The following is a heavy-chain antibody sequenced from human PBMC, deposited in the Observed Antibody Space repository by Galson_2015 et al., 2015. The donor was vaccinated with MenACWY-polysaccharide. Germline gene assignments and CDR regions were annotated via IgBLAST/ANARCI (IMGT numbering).Heavy chain of an antibody. J-gene: IGHJ4*02. CDR3: AREETGTWGAPDY. Sequence: QSGAEVTKPGESLTISCKGSGYSFTNYWIGWVRQMPGKGLEWMGIIFPGDSDTRYSPSFQGQVTISADKSISTAYLQWSSLKASDTAMYYCAREETGTWGAPDYWGQGTLVTVSS. D-gene: IGHD1-7*01. V-gene: IGHV5-51*01. CDR1: GYSFTNYW. CDR2: IFPGDSDT.